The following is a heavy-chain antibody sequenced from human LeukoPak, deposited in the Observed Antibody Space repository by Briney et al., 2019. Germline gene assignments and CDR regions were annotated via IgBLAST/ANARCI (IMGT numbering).Heavy chain of an antibody. Sequence: PSETLSLTCTVSGGSISSYYWSWIRQPPGKGLEWIGYIYYSGSTNYNPSLKSRVTISVDTSKNQFSLKLSSVTAADTAVYYCARARYDFGGYYFDYWGQGTLVTVSS. D-gene: IGHD3-3*01. CDR1: GGSISSYY. J-gene: IGHJ4*02. CDR2: IYYSGST. CDR3: ARARYDFGGYYFDY. V-gene: IGHV4-59*01.